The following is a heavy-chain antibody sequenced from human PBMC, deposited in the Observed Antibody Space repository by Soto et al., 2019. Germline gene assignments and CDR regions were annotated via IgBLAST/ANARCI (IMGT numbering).Heavy chain of an antibody. CDR1: GFTFSSYA. V-gene: IGHV3-23*01. J-gene: IGHJ6*02. Sequence: GSLRLSCAASGFTFSSYAMSWVRQAPGKGLEWVSAISGSGGSTYYADSVKGRFTISRDNSKNTLYLQMNSLRAEDTAVYYCAQQVGFRRYGQHYGMDVWGPGTTVTV. CDR3: AQQVGFRRYGQHYGMDV. D-gene: IGHD3-10*01. CDR2: ISGSGGST.